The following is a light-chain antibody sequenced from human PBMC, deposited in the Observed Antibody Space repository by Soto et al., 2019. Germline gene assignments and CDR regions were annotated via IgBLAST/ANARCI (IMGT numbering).Light chain of an antibody. CDR1: QIVSRY. Sequence: DSQMTQSASSLSASVGDKVTITCRAGQIVSRYLNWYQQKPGKAPKLLIYAASSLQIGVPSRFSGGGSGTDFTLSISSLQPEDSATYYGQQSPGTPTFGQGSKVEIK. CDR2: AAS. J-gene: IGKJ1*01. CDR3: QQSPGTPT. V-gene: IGKV1-39*01.